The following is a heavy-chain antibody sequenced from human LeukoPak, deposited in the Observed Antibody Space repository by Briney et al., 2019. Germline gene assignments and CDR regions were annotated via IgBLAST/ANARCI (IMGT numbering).Heavy chain of an antibody. CDR2: IYYSGST. V-gene: IGHV4-38-2*01. Sequence: SETLSLTCAVSGYSISSSNWWGWVRQPPGKGLEWIGSIYYSGSTYYNPSLKSRVTVSVDTSKNQFSLKLSSVTAADTAVYYCVRGSTLRHYQYWGQGTLVTVSS. J-gene: IGHJ4*02. CDR3: VRGSTLRHYQY. D-gene: IGHD3-16*01. CDR1: GYSISSSNW.